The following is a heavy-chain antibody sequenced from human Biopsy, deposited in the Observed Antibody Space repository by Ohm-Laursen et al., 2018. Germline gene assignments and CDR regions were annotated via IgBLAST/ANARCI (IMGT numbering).Heavy chain of an antibody. V-gene: IGHV4-59*01. CDR1: GGSMTGYE. Sequence: GTLSLTCSVSGGSMTGYEWSWIRLAPGKGLEWIGYIYYSGGTKYNPSLASRVTFSVDMSKSQFSLKLYSVTAADTAVYYCARVEAGTYDALDIWGQWTLVAVSA. CDR2: IYYSGGT. D-gene: IGHD1-26*01. J-gene: IGHJ3*02. CDR3: ARVEAGTYDALDI.